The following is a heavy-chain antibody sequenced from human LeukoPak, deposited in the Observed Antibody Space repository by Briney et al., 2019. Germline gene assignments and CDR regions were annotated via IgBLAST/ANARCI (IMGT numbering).Heavy chain of an antibody. J-gene: IGHJ4*02. Sequence: GGSLRLSCAASGFTFSSYSIDWVRQAPGKGLEWLSYISSSSSTIYYAGSVKGRFTITRDNAKNSVYLQMNSLRAEDTAVYYCARVWSSGYTKDYWGQGTLVTVSS. CDR2: ISSSSSTI. D-gene: IGHD3-22*01. CDR1: GFTFSSYS. CDR3: ARVWSSGYTKDY. V-gene: IGHV3-48*04.